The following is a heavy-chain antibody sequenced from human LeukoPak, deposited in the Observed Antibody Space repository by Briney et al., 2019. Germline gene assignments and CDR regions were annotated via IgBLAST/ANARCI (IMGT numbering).Heavy chain of an antibody. J-gene: IGHJ5*02. CDR1: GGSFSGYY. Sequence: SETLPLTCAVYGGSFSGYYWSWIRQPPGKGLEWIGEINHSGSTNYNPSLKSRVTISVDTSKNQFSLKLSSVTAADTAVYYCARFVPAAGSTTWGQGTLVTVSS. D-gene: IGHD2-2*01. CDR2: INHSGST. V-gene: IGHV4-34*01. CDR3: ARFVPAAGSTT.